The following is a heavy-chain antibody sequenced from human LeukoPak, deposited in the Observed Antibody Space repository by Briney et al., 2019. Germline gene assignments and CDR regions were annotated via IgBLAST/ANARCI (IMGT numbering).Heavy chain of an antibody. V-gene: IGHV1-18*01. CDR3: ARDKSLYYDSSGYYIPFDY. CDR2: ISAYNGNT. Sequence: GASVKVSCKASGYTFTSYGISWVRQAPGQGLEWMGWISAYNGNTNYAQKLQGRVTMTTDTSTSTAYMELRSLRSDDTAVYYCARDKSLYYDSSGYYIPFDYWGQGTLVPVSS. CDR1: GYTFTSYG. D-gene: IGHD3-22*01. J-gene: IGHJ4*02.